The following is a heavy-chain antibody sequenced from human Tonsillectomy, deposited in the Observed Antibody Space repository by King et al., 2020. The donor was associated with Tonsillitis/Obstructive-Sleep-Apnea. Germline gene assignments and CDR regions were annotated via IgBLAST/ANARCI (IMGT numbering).Heavy chain of an antibody. J-gene: IGHJ6*03. CDR2: INHSGGT. CDR1: GGSFSGYY. D-gene: IGHD1-20*01. CDR3: ARGMEYNWNPYYMDV. Sequence: LQQWGAGLLKPSETLSLTCAVYGGSFSGYYWSWIRQSPGKGLEWIGEINHSGGTNYNPSLKSRVTISVDTSKNQFSLRLSSVTAADTALYYCARGMEYNWNPYYMDVWAKGTTVTVSS. V-gene: IGHV4-34*01.